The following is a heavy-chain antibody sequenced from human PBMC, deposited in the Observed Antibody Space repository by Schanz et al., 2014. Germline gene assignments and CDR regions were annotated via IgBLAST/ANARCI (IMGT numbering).Heavy chain of an antibody. CDR3: ASHYGDRPL. Sequence: QVQLVQSGVEVKRPGASVRVSCKASGYTFNNHGISWVRQAPGQGLEWMGWISVYHGHTNYAEKVHGRVTMTTDTATSTAYMELRSLIADDTAVYYWASHYGDRPLWGQGTLIAVSS. CDR2: ISVYHGHT. D-gene: IGHD4-17*01. CDR1: GYTFNNHG. J-gene: IGHJ4*02. V-gene: IGHV1-18*01.